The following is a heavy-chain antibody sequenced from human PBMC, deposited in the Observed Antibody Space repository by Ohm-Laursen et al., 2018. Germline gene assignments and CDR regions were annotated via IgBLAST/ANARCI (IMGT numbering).Heavy chain of an antibody. CDR3: ARVRARRFLEWLPWFDP. J-gene: IGHJ5*02. V-gene: IGHV1-8*01. CDR2: MNPNSGNT. D-gene: IGHD3-3*01. CDR1: GYTFTSYD. Sequence: GASVKVSCKASGYTFTSYDINWVRQATGQGLGWMGWMNPNSGNTGYAQKFQGRVTMTRNTSISTAYMELSSLRSEDTAVYYCARVRARRFLEWLPWFDPWGQGTLVTVSS.